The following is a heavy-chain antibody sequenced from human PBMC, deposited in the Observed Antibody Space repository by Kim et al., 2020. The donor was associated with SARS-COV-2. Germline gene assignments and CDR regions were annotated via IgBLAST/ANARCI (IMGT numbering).Heavy chain of an antibody. V-gene: IGHV1-24*01. CDR2: FDPEDGET. J-gene: IGHJ4*02. CDR3: ATGVYYYDSSGYWSPYFDY. CDR1: GYTLTELS. D-gene: IGHD3-22*01. Sequence: ASVKVSCKVSGYTLTELSMHWVRQAPGKGLEWMGGFDPEDGETIYAQKFQGRVTMTEDTSTDTAYMELSSLRSEDTAVYYCATGVYYYDSSGYWSPYFDYWGQGNLVTVSS.